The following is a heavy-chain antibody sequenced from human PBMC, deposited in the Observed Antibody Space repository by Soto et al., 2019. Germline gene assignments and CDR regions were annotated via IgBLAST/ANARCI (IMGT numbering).Heavy chain of an antibody. CDR3: AIMGYYYDSSGYPWSYYYGMDV. J-gene: IGHJ6*02. CDR2: ISYDGSNK. CDR1: GFTFSSYG. Sequence: GGSLRLSCAASGFTFSSYGMHWVRQAPGKGLEWVAVISYDGSNKYYADSVKGRFTISRDNSKNTLYLQMNSLRAEDTAVYYCAIMGYYYDSSGYPWSYYYGMDVWGQGTTVTAP. V-gene: IGHV3-30*03. D-gene: IGHD3-22*01.